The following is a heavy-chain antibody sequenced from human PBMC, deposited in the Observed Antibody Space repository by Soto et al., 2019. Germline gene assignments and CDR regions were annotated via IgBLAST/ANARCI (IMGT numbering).Heavy chain of an antibody. J-gene: IGHJ4*02. V-gene: IGHV5-10-1*01. D-gene: IGHD3-22*01. CDR1: GYSFGNYF. CDR3: ARPTEGSGYSISDY. Sequence: EVQLVQSGAEVKKPGESLRISCKGSGYSFGNYFISWVRQTPGKGLEWMGRIDPSDSYTHYNPSFQGHVTISADKSIGTAYLQWSSLKASDTAMYYCARPTEGSGYSISDYWGQGTLVTVSS. CDR2: IDPSDSYT.